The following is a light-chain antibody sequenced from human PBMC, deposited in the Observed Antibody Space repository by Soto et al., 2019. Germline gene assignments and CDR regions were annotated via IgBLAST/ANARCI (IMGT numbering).Light chain of an antibody. Sequence: EIVFTQSPGTLSLSPVERATLSCRASQSVSSSYLAWYQQKPGQAPRLLIYGASSGATGIPDRFSGSGSGTDFTLTISRLEPEDFAVYYCQQYGSSRGTFGQGTKADI. J-gene: IGKJ1*01. V-gene: IGKV3-20*01. CDR1: QSVSSSY. CDR2: GAS. CDR3: QQYGSSRGT.